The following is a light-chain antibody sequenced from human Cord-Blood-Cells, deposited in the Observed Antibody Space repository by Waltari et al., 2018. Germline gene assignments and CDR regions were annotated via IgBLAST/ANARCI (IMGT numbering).Light chain of an antibody. J-gene: IGLJ3*02. CDR2: EVS. CDR3: SSYAGSNNWGV. V-gene: IGLV2-8*01. CDR1: SSDVGGSNY. Sequence: QSALTQPPSASGSPGQSVTIPCTGTSSDVGGSNYASWYQPHPGQAPKLMIYEVSNRPSGVPVRFSGSKSGNTASLTVSGLQAEDEAYYYCSSYAGSNNWGVFGGGTKLTVL.